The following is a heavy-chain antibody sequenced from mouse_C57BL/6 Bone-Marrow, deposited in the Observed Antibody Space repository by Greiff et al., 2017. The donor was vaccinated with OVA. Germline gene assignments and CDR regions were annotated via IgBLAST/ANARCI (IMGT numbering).Heavy chain of an antibody. Sequence: EVMLVESGGGLVQSGRSLRLSRATSGFTFSDFYMEWVRQAPGKGLEWIAASRNKANDYTTEYSASVKGRFIVSRDTSQSILYLQMNALRAEDTAIYYCARDDYYWYFDVWGTGTTVTVSS. V-gene: IGHV7-1*01. CDR3: ARDDYYWYFDV. CDR1: GFTFSDFY. J-gene: IGHJ1*03. CDR2: SRNKANDYTT.